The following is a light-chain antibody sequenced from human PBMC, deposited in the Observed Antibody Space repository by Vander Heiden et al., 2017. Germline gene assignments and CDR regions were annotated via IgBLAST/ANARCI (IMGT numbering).Light chain of an antibody. CDR3: QQYDNLPLT. CDR1: QDISNN. CDR2: DAS. Sequence: DIQMTQPPSSLSASVGDRVTITCQASQDISNNLNWYQQKPGKAPKLLIYDASNLETGVPSRFSGSGSGTDFTFTISSLQPEDIATYYCQQYDNLPLTFGGGTKVEIK. J-gene: IGKJ4*01. V-gene: IGKV1-33*01.